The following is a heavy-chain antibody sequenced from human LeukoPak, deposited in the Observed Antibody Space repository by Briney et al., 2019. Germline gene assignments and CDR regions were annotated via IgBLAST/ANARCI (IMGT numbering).Heavy chain of an antibody. CDR1: GFTFSSYG. J-gene: IGHJ4*02. CDR3: AKAHRDYYDRGWSDY. D-gene: IGHD3-22*01. V-gene: IGHV3-30*18. Sequence: GGSLVLSSAASGFTFSSYGLHWVRQAPGKGLEWVAVISYDGSNKHYADSVKGRCTSSRDNSKNTLYLQMNSLRAEDTAVYYCAKAHRDYYDRGWSDYWGQGTLV. CDR2: ISYDGSNK.